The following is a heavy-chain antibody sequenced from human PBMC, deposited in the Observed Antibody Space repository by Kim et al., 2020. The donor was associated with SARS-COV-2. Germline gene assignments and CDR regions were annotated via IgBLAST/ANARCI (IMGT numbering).Heavy chain of an antibody. CDR1: GFTVSSNY. V-gene: IGHV3-53*01. CDR2: IYSGGST. D-gene: IGHD2-2*02. CDR3: ARDPRGYCSSTSCYTRFGAFDI. J-gene: IGHJ3*02. Sequence: GGSLRLSCAASGFTVSSNYMSWVRQAPGKGLEWVSVIYSGGSTYYADSVKGRFTISRDNSKNTLYLQMNSLRAEDTAVYYCARDPRGYCSSTSCYTRFGAFDIWGQGTMVTVSS.